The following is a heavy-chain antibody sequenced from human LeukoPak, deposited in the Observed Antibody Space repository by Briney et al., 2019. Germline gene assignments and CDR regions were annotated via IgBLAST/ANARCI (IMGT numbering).Heavy chain of an antibody. D-gene: IGHD3-9*01. CDR3: AALLRYFDWLLRDAFDI. CDR2: FDPEDGET. CDR1: GYTLTELS. Sequence: ESSVKVSCKVSGYTLTELSMHWVRQAPGKGLEWMGGFDPEDGETIYAQKFQGRVTMTEDTSTDTAYMELSSLRSEDTAVFYCAALLRYFDWLLRDAFDIWGQGTMVTVSS. J-gene: IGHJ3*02. V-gene: IGHV1-24*01.